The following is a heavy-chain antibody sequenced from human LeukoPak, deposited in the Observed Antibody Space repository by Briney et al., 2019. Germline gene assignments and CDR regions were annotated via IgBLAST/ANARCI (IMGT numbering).Heavy chain of an antibody. V-gene: IGHV3-13*01. CDR2: IGTAGDT. CDR3: ARVVKGDSYGYGMDV. D-gene: IGHD5-18*01. Sequence: PGGSLRLSCAASGFTFSSYDMHWVRQATGKGLEWVSAIGTAGDTYYPGSVKGRFTISRENAKNSLYLQMNSLRAGDTAVYYCARVVKGDSYGYGMDVWGQGTTVTVSS. J-gene: IGHJ6*02. CDR1: GFTFSSYD.